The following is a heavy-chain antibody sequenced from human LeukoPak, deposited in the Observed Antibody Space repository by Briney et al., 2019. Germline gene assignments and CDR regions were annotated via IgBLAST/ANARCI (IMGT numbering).Heavy chain of an antibody. J-gene: IGHJ5*02. CDR1: GFSLSTSGVG. V-gene: IGHV2-5*02. CDR2: IYWDDDK. CDR3: AHSPELSEPNWFDP. D-gene: IGHD1-14*01. Sequence: SGPTLVKSTQTLTLTCTFSGFSLSTSGVGVGWIRQPPGKALEWLALIYWDDDKRYSPSLKSRLTITKDTSKNQVVPTMTNMDPVDTATYYCAHSPELSEPNWFDPWGQGTLVTVSS.